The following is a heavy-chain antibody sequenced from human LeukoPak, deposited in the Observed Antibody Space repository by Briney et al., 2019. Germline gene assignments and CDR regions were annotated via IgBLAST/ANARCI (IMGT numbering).Heavy chain of an antibody. CDR3: ARDLITGTVRFDP. CDR2: IYYSGSA. V-gene: IGHV4-61*01. J-gene: IGHJ5*02. CDR1: GGSVSSGSYS. D-gene: IGHD1-7*01. Sequence: SETLSLTCTVSGGSVSSGSYSWSWIRQPPGKGPEWMGYIYYSGSANYNPSLKSRVTISVDTSKNQFSLKLSSVTAADTAVYYCARDLITGTVRFDPWGQGTLVTVSS.